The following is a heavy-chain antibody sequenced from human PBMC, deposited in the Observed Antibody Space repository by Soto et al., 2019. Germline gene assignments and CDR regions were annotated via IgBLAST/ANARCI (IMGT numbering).Heavy chain of an antibody. J-gene: IGHJ6*02. CDR1: GDSVSSNGDG. Sequence: PSQTLSLTCVISGDSVSSNGDGWNWIRQSPSRGLQWLGRIYYRSKWVHDYAASVESRMAINPDTSRNQFSLQLNYVTPEDTAVYYCARVHCSAGTCLDGLDFWGQGTTVTVSS. CDR3: ARVHCSAGTCLDGLDF. CDR2: IYYRSKWVH. V-gene: IGHV6-1*01. D-gene: IGHD2-15*01.